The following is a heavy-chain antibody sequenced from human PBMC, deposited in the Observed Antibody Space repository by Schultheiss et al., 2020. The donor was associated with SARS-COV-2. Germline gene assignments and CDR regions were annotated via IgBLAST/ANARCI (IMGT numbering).Heavy chain of an antibody. D-gene: IGHD1-26*01. CDR1: GFTFTNYA. J-gene: IGHJ4*02. CDR2: IWYDGSNK. Sequence: GGSLRLSCAASGFTFTNYAMHWVRQAPGKGLEWVAVIWYDGSNKYYADSVKGRFTISRDNSKNTLYLQMNSLRAEDTAVYYCARDYSGSYSWFDYWGQGTLVTVSS. CDR3: ARDYSGSYSWFDY. V-gene: IGHV3-33*01.